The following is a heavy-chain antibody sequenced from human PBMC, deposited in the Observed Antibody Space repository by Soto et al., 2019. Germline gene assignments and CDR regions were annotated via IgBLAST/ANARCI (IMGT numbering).Heavy chain of an antibody. Sequence: QVQLVQSGAELEEPGASVKVSCKASGYIFTKHGISWVRQAPGQGLEWMGWISAHNGITNYARNLQDRITVTTDTSTSTAYMELRSLRPEDTAIYYCARVYGYGYGHFDFWGQGSLVTVSS. CDR1: GYIFTKHG. CDR3: ARVYGYGYGHFDF. D-gene: IGHD5-18*01. V-gene: IGHV1-18*01. CDR2: ISAHNGIT. J-gene: IGHJ4*02.